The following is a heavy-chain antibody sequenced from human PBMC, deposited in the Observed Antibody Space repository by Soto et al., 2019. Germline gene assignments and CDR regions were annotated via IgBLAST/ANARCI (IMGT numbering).Heavy chain of an antibody. D-gene: IGHD1-7*01. V-gene: IGHV3-9*01. Sequence: EVQLVESGGALVQPGRSLRLSCAASGFTFDDYAMHWVRQAPGKGLEWVSGISWNSGTIDYADSVKGRFTISRDNAKKSLYLQMNSLRAEDTALYYCARTFLSLMGHMDVWGKGTTVTASS. CDR1: GFTFDDYA. CDR2: ISWNSGTI. CDR3: ARTFLSLMGHMDV. J-gene: IGHJ6*03.